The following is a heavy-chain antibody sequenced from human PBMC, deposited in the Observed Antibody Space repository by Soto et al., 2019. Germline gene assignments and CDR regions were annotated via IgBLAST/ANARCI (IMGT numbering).Heavy chain of an antibody. CDR2: INPNSGGT. CDR1: GYTFTGYY. V-gene: IGHV1-2*04. CDR3: ARVTIFDYYYYMDV. D-gene: IGHD3-3*01. Sequence: ASVKVSCKASGYTFTGYYMHWVRQAPGQGLEWMGWINPNSGGTNYAQKFQGWVTMTRDTSISTAYMELSRLRSDDTAVYYCARVTIFDYYYYMDVWGKGTTVTVSS. J-gene: IGHJ6*03.